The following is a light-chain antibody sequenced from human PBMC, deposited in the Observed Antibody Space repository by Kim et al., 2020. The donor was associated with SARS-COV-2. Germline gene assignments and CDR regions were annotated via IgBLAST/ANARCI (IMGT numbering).Light chain of an antibody. Sequence: SVSQGTAATISWGGNGIGILKVLWYQRKPGPAPVLVIQRDSNRPSGIPERFSGSNSGNTATLTISRAQGGDEADYYCQVWDSSTAVFGGGTQLTVL. CDR2: RDS. CDR1: GIGILK. CDR3: QVWDSSTAV. J-gene: IGLJ2*01. V-gene: IGLV3-9*01.